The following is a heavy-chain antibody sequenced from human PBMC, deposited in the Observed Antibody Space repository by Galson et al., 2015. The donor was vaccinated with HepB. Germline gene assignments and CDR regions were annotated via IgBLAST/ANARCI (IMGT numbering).Heavy chain of an antibody. D-gene: IGHD3/OR15-3a*01. CDR2: IIPIDGTV. V-gene: IGHV1-69*04. J-gene: IGHJ3*01. Sequence: SVKVSCKASGDTFSKFGFNWVRQAPGQGLEWVGRIIPIDGTVDFAQKFQGRVTITADKSATTADMDLINLDSAETSVYYCARDFGLSKIGSRPNGLDVWGQGTMVTVSS. CDR1: GDTFSKFG. CDR3: ARDFGLSKIGSRPNGLDV.